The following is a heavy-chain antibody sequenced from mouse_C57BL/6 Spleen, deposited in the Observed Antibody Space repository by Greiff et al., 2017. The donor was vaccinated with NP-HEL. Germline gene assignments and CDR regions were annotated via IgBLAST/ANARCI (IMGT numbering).Heavy chain of an antibody. J-gene: IGHJ4*01. CDR2: IYPGSGNT. Sequence: QVQLQQSGAELVRPGASVKLSCKASGYTFTDYYINWVKQRPGQGLEWIARIYPGSGNTYYNEKFKGKATLTAEKSSSTADMQLSSLTSEESAVYFGARWDYGPLYYAMDYWGQGTSVTVSS. D-gene: IGHD1-1*01. CDR1: GYTFTDYY. CDR3: ARWDYGPLYYAMDY. V-gene: IGHV1-76*01.